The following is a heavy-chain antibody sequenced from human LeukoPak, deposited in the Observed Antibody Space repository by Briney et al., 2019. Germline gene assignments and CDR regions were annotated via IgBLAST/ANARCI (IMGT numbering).Heavy chain of an antibody. Sequence: AASVTVSCKASGYTFTNYGVSWVRQAPGQGLEWMGWISAYNGNTNYAQKLQGRVTMTTDTSTSTAYMELRSLRSDDTAVYYCARASLWGRLSTNYYYYMDVWGKGTTVTVSS. CDR3: ARASLWGRLSTNYYYYMDV. CDR1: GYTFTNYG. V-gene: IGHV1-18*01. D-gene: IGHD3-16*02. J-gene: IGHJ6*03. CDR2: ISAYNGNT.